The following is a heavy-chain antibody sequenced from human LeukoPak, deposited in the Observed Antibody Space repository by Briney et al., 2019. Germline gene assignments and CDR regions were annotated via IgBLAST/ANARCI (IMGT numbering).Heavy chain of an antibody. J-gene: IGHJ3*01. CDR1: GFTFSSYG. V-gene: IGHV3-33*01. CDR3: ARDCHWPNDALDL. CDR2: IWYDGSNK. Sequence: GGSLRLSCAASGFTFSSYGIHWVRQAPGKGLQWVAVIWYDGSNKFYADSVRGRFTISRDNSKNALYLQMHSLRAEDTALYYCARDCHWPNDALDLWGQGTMVTVSS. D-gene: IGHD1-1*01.